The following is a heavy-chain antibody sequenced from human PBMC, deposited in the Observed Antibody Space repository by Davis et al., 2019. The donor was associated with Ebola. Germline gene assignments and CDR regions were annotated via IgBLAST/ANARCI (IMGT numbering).Heavy chain of an antibody. D-gene: IGHD6-13*01. Sequence: GESLKISCAASGFTVSSNYMSWARQAPGKGLEWVANIKQDGSEKYYVDSVKGRFTISRDNAKNSLYLQMNSLRAEDTAVYYCARDPGSSWYFMDVWGKGTTVAVSS. J-gene: IGHJ6*04. CDR2: IKQDGSEK. CDR1: GFTVSSNY. CDR3: ARDPGSSWYFMDV. V-gene: IGHV3-7*01.